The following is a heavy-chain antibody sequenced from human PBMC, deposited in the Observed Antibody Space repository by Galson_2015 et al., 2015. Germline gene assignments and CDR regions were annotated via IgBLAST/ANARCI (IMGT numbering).Heavy chain of an antibody. CDR1: GFTFSSYG. Sequence: SLRLSCAASGFTFSSYGMHWVRQAPGKGLEWVAVIWYDGSNKYYADSVKGRFTISRDNSKNTLYLQMNSLRAEDTAVYYCARCKGSGSYGYYYYGMDVWGQGTTVTVSS. CDR2: IWYDGSNK. D-gene: IGHD3-10*01. V-gene: IGHV3-33*01. CDR3: ARCKGSGSYGYYYYGMDV. J-gene: IGHJ6*02.